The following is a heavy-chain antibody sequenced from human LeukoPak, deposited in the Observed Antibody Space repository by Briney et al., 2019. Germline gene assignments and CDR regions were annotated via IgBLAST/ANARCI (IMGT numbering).Heavy chain of an antibody. CDR3: ARDTTYYDFWSGYYPGDFDL. CDR1: GYTFTSYG. Sequence: GASVKVSCKASGYTFTSYGISWVRQAPGQGLEWMGWISAYNGNTNYAQKLQGRVTMTTDTSTSTAYMELRSLRSDDTAVYYCARDTTYYDFWSGYYPGDFDLWGRGTLVTASS. CDR2: ISAYNGNT. D-gene: IGHD3-3*01. V-gene: IGHV1-18*01. J-gene: IGHJ2*01.